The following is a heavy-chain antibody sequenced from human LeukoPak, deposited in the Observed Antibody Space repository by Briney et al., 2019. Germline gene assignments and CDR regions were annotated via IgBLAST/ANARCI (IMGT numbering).Heavy chain of an antibody. CDR3: AREVPETYYFDY. D-gene: IGHD4/OR15-4a*01. CDR1: GYTFTNYY. V-gene: IGHV1-46*01. J-gene: IGHJ4*02. Sequence: ASVKVSCKASGYTFTNYYIHWVRQAPGQGLEWMGNINPSGGSTTYAQRFQDRVFMTGDTSATTVYMELSSLRSEDTAIYYCAREVPETYYFDYWGQGTLVTAPS. CDR2: INPSGGST.